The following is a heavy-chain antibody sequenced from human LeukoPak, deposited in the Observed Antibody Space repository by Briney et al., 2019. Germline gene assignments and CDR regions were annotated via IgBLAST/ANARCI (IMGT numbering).Heavy chain of an antibody. CDR1: GGSISSYY. CDR2: IYYSGST. J-gene: IGHJ5*02. D-gene: IGHD1-26*01. Sequence: SETLSLTCTVSGGSISSYYWSWIRQPPGKGLEWIGYIYYSGSTNYNPSLKSRVTMSVDTSKNQFSLKLSSVTAADTAVYYCARGLMNLGATSRGRDWFDPWGQGTLVTVSS. V-gene: IGHV4-59*12. CDR3: ARGLMNLGATSRGRDWFDP.